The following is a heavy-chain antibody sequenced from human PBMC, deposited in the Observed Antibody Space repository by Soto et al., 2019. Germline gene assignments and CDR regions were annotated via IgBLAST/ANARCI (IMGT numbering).Heavy chain of an antibody. CDR2: IWYDGSRT. V-gene: IGHV3-33*01. J-gene: IGHJ4*02. D-gene: IGHD6-19*01. CDR1: GFTFSTYG. CDR3: AREQIGVAGSTYDY. Sequence: QVHLVESGGGVVQPGTSLRLSCAASGFTFSTYGMHWVRQAPGRGLDWVALIWYDGSRTHYAESVKGRFTISRDNSKNTLFLQMNSLRVEDTAVYYCAREQIGVAGSTYDYWGQGTLVTVSS.